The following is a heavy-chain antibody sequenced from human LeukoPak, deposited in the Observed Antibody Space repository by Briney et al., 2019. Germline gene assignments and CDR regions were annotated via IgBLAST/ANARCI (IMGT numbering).Heavy chain of an antibody. D-gene: IGHD6-19*01. J-gene: IGHJ3*02. Sequence: PGGSLRLSCAASGFTFSSYGMHWVRQAPGKGLEWVAVISYDGSNKYYADSVKGRFTISRDNSKNTLYLQMNSLRAEDTAVYYCAREGYSSGWHDAFDIWGQGIMVTVSS. CDR2: ISYDGSNK. V-gene: IGHV3-30*03. CDR3: AREGYSSGWHDAFDI. CDR1: GFTFSSYG.